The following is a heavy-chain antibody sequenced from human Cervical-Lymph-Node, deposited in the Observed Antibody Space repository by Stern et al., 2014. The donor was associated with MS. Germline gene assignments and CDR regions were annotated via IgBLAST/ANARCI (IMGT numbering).Heavy chain of an antibody. D-gene: IGHD5-24*01. CDR3: AITMADALDL. Sequence: VQLVQSGAEVKKPGESLKISCKVSGYSFNNDWIGGVRQMPGKVLEWVGVLYPGDFDIRSSPSFKGQVTISVDKSISTASLQWNSLKASDTAMYYCAITMADALDLWGQGTMVTVSS. J-gene: IGHJ3*01. CDR1: GYSFNNDW. CDR2: LYPGDFDI. V-gene: IGHV5-51*01.